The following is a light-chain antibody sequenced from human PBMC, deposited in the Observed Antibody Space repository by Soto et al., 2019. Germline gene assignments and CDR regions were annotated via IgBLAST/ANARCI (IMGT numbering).Light chain of an antibody. Sequence: QSALTQPPSASGSPGQSVTISCTGTSCDVGGYNYVSWYQQHPGKAPKLMIYEVSKRPSGVPDRFSGSKSGNTASLTVSGLQAEDEADYYCSSYAGSNKVVFGGGTKLTVL. CDR2: EVS. CDR3: SSYAGSNKVV. J-gene: IGLJ2*01. CDR1: SCDVGGYNY. V-gene: IGLV2-8*01.